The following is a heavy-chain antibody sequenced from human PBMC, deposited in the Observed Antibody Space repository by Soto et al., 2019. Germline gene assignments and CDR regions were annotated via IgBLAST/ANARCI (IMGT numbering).Heavy chain of an antibody. D-gene: IGHD3-9*01. CDR3: ARGGGILTGYYFDY. J-gene: IGHJ4*02. CDR1: GGSFSGYY. Sequence: SETLSLTCAVYGGSFSGYYWSWIRQPPGKGLEWIGEINHSGSTNYNPSLKSRVPISLDTSKNQFSLKLSSVTAADTAVYYCARGGGILTGYYFDYWGQGTLVTVSS. CDR2: INHSGST. V-gene: IGHV4-34*01.